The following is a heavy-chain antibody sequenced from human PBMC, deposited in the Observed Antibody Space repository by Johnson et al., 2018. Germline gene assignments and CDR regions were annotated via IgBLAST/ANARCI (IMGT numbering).Heavy chain of an antibody. D-gene: IGHD6-6*01. CDR1: GFTFSSYG. V-gene: IGHV3-30*18. CDR2: ISYDGRNK. CDR3: AKVPYSSSSHPQH. Sequence: QVQLVESGGGVVQXGRSLRLSCAASGFTFSSYGMHWVRQAPGTGLEWVAVISYDGRNKYYADSVKGRFTLSRDNSKNTLYLQMNSLRAEDTAVYYCAKVPYSSSSHPQHWGQGTLVTVSS. J-gene: IGHJ1*01.